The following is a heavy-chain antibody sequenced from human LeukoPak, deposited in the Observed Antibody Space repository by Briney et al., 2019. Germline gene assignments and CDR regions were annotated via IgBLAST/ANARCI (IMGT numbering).Heavy chain of an antibody. CDR3: AAQGSYCSTTSCYIAAAVPLDY. CDR2: IRGSCGSI. CDR1: GCIFSIWA. Sequence: GGSLRLCCGAWGCIFSIWAMSGGRRAPGRAVEWVTVIRGSCGSIYYAHSVKGRVTISRDNSKNTLYLQMNSLRVEDTAEYYCAAQGSYCSTTSCYIAAAVPLDYWGQGTLVTVSS. V-gene: IGHV3-23*01. J-gene: IGHJ4*02. D-gene: IGHD2-2*02.